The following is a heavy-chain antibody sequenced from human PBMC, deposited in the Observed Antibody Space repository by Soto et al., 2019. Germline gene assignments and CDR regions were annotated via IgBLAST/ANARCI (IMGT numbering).Heavy chain of an antibody. CDR1: GGSISSNRYY. CDR2: IYYSGST. V-gene: IGHV4-39*01. CDR3: ARRKRYYYGSADSDFDY. Sequence: WETLSLTCTVSGGSISSNRYYWGWIRQPPGKGLEWIGSIYYSGSTYYNPSLKSRVTIAVDTSKNQFSLKLRSVAAAATAGYYCARRKRYYYGSADSDFDYWGQGTLVTAPS. D-gene: IGHD3-10*01. J-gene: IGHJ4*02.